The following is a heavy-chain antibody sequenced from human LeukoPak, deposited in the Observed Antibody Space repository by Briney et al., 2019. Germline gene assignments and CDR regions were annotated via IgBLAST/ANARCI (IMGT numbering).Heavy chain of an antibody. V-gene: IGHV4-4*07. CDR3: ARDPEGHGYYFDY. CDR1: GGSTSNYF. CDR2: IHTSGST. D-gene: IGHD3-3*01. Sequence: SETLSLTCTVSGGSTSNYFCTWLRQSAGKGLEWIGCIHTSGSTNYNPSLKSRVSMSVDTSKNQFSLKLSSVTAADTAVYYCARDPEGHGYYFDYWGQGALVTVSS. J-gene: IGHJ4*02.